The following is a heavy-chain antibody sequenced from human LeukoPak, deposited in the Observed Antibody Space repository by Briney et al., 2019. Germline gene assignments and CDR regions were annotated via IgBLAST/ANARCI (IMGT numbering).Heavy chain of an antibody. D-gene: IGHD2-21*02. CDR3: AKDLHAHIVVVTATSRGH. Sequence: GGSLRLSCAASGFTFSSYAMSWVRQAPGKGVEWFSAISGSGGSTYYADSVKGRFTISRDNSKNTLYLQMNSLRAEDTAVYYCAKDLHAHIVVVTATSRGHWGQGTLVTVSS. J-gene: IGHJ4*02. V-gene: IGHV3-23*01. CDR2: ISGSGGST. CDR1: GFTFSSYA.